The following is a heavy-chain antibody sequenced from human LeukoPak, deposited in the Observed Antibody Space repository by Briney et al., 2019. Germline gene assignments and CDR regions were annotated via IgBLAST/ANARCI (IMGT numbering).Heavy chain of an antibody. CDR2: ISAYNGNT. Sequence: GASVKVSCKASGYTFTSYGISWLRQAPGQGLEWMGWISAYNGNTNYAQKLQGRVTMTTDTSTSTAYMELRSLRSDDTAVYYCARMWHYDFWSGSAADNWFDPWGQGTLVTVSS. J-gene: IGHJ5*02. CDR1: GYTFTSYG. CDR3: ARMWHYDFWSGSAADNWFDP. D-gene: IGHD3-3*01. V-gene: IGHV1-18*01.